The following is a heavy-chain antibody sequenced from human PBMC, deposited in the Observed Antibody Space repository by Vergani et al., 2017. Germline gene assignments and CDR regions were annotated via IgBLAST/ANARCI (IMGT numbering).Heavy chain of an antibody. J-gene: IGHJ4*02. V-gene: IGHV1-24*01. CDR1: GYSLTELT. CDR2: FDPEHGEV. CDR3: AIVTDYYESSGYYLDY. Sequence: QVQLVQSGSEVRKPGASVKVSCQVSGYSLTELTIHWVRQAPGKGLEWMGGFDPEHGEVTFAHHIQGRVTMTEDTSTDTAYMELSSLRPEDTALYYCAIVTDYYESSGYYLDYWGQGTLVTVSS. D-gene: IGHD3-22*01.